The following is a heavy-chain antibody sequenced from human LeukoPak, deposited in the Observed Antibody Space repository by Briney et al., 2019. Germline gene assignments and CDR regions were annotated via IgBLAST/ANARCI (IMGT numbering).Heavy chain of an antibody. CDR2: IYYSGST. V-gene: IGHV4-59*08. Sequence: PSETLSLTCTVSGGSISSYYWSWIRQPPGKGLEWIGYIYYSGSTNYNPSLKSRVTISVDTSKNQFSLKLSSVTAADTAVYYCARGGVYGKGSLNYWGQGTLVTVSS. CDR3: ARGGVYGKGSLNY. D-gene: IGHD2-8*01. J-gene: IGHJ4*02. CDR1: GGSISSYY.